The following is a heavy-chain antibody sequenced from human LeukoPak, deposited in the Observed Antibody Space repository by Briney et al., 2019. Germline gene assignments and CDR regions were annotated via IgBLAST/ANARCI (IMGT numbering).Heavy chain of an antibody. CDR1: GGSISSSNYY. Sequence: SETLSLTCTVSGGSISSSNYYWGWIRQPPGKGLEWIGNTYYGGDTYYNPSLKSRVSISVDTSKNQFSLGLNSVTAADTAVYYCAAAFDYWGQGILVTVSS. V-gene: IGHV4-39*01. CDR2: TYYGGDT. D-gene: IGHD6-25*01. CDR3: AAAFDY. J-gene: IGHJ4*02.